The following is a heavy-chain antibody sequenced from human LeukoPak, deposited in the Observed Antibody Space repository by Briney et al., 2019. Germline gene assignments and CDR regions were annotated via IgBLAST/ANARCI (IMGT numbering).Heavy chain of an antibody. CDR2: IYYSGTT. J-gene: IGHJ6*02. D-gene: IGHD2-2*01. CDR3: ARSVSSTSFYYYYYGMDV. V-gene: IGHV4-61*08. Sequence: SETLSLTCTVSGGSISSGGYYWSWLRQHPGKGLEWIGYIYYSGTTHYNPSLKSRVTISVDTSKNQFSLKLSSVTAADTAVYYCARSVSSTSFYYYYYGMDVWGQGTTVTVSS. CDR1: GGSISSGGYY.